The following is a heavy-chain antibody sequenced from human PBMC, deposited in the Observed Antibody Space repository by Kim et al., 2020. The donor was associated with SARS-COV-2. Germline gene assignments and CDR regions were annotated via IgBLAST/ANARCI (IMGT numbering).Heavy chain of an antibody. CDR2: ISSSGSTI. Sequence: GGSLRLSCAASGFTFSDYYMSWIRQAPGKGLEWVSYISSSGSTIYYADSVKGRFTISKDNAKNSLYLQMNSLRAEDTAVYYCARIYDSSGYLYYFDYWGQGTLVTVSS. D-gene: IGHD3-22*01. J-gene: IGHJ4*02. V-gene: IGHV3-11*04. CDR3: ARIYDSSGYLYYFDY. CDR1: GFTFSDYY.